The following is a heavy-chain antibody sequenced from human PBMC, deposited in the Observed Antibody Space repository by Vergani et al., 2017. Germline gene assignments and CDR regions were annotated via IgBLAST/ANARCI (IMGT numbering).Heavy chain of an antibody. V-gene: IGHV3-23*01. CDR1: GFTFSTYA. D-gene: IGHD1-26*01. CDR3: VKVAGSYENFFDS. J-gene: IGHJ4*02. CDR2: LTGGGGST. Sequence: EVQLLESGGSLKQPGGSVRLSCAASGFTFSTYAMHWVRQAPGKGLEWVSALTGGGGSTYYADSFKGRFIISRDNSRDTLYLQMNSLRPEDTATYYCVKVAGSYENFFDSWGKGPLVPVSS.